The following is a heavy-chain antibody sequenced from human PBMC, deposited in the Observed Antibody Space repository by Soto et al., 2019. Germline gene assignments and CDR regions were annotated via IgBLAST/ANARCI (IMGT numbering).Heavy chain of an antibody. CDR3: ANTVYSYGYHRYFDY. V-gene: IGHV3-23*01. CDR2: ISGSGGST. D-gene: IGHD5-18*01. J-gene: IGHJ4*02. CDR1: GFTFSSYA. Sequence: EVQLLESGGGLVQPGGSLRLSCAASGFTFSSYAMSWVRQAPGKGVEWVSAISGSGGSTYYADSVKGRFTISRDNSKNTLYLQMNSLRAEDTAVYYCANTVYSYGYHRYFDYWGQGTLVTVSS.